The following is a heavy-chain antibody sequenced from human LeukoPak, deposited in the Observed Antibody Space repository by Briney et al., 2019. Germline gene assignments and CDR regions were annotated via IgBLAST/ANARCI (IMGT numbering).Heavy chain of an antibody. J-gene: IGHJ4*02. D-gene: IGHD2-8*02. V-gene: IGHV4-59*08. CDR1: GGSISSYY. CDR3: SGHHPRNTVDF. CDR2: ISDIGSI. Sequence: SETLSLTCTVSGGSISSYYWSWIRQPPGKGLEWIAYISDIGSINYNPSLKSRVTISLDTSKNQFSLKLSSVTAADTAVYYCSGHHPRNTVDFWGQGTLVTVSS.